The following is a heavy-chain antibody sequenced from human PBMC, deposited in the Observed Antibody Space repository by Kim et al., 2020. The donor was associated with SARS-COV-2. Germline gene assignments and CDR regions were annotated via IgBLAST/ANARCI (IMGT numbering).Heavy chain of an antibody. Sequence: ASVKVSCKASGYTFTGYYMHWVRQAPGQGLEWMGRINPNSGGTNYAQKFQGRVTMTRDTSISTAYMELSRLRSDDTAVYYCARGSRPRGWFGESHDAFDIWGQGTMVTVSS. CDR1: GYTFTGYY. V-gene: IGHV1-2*06. CDR3: ARGSRPRGWFGESHDAFDI. D-gene: IGHD3-10*01. J-gene: IGHJ3*02. CDR2: INPNSGGT.